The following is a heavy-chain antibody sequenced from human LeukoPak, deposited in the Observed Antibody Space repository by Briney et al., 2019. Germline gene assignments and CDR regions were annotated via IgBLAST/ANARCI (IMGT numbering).Heavy chain of an antibody. D-gene: IGHD6-13*01. V-gene: IGHV3-23*01. CDR3: HHTSSALVPASDI. J-gene: IGHJ3*02. CDR1: GLTFSTYA. Sequence: PGGSLRLSCAASGLTFSTYAMTWVRQAPGRGLEWVSAISGSGGSTYYADSVKGRFTIFRDNSKNTLYLQMNSLRAEDTAVYYCHHTSSALVPASDIWGQGTMVTVSS. CDR2: ISGSGGST.